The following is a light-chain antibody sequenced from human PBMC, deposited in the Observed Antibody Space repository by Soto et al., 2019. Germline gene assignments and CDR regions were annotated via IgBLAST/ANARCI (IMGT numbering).Light chain of an antibody. Sequence: DIPMTQSPSSVSASVGDRVTITCRASQGISSRLVWYQQKPGKAPNLLIYAASNLQSGVPSRFSGSGSETDFTLTIGSLQPEDFATYYCQQANSFPLTFGGGTKVEIK. CDR2: AAS. CDR1: QGISSR. J-gene: IGKJ4*01. CDR3: QQANSFPLT. V-gene: IGKV1-12*01.